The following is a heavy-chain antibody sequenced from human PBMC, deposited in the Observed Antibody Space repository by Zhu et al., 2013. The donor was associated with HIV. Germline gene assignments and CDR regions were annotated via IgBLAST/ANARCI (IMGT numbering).Heavy chain of an antibody. CDR2: IIPIFGTA. CDR3: ASGQLLYLGSSSWYVRGYGDSDYYGMDV. CDR1: GGTFSSYA. V-gene: IGHV1-69*01. Sequence: QVQLVQSGAEVKKPGSSVKVSCKASGGTFSSYAISWVRQAPGQGLEWMGGIIPIFGTANYAQKFQGRVTITADESTSTAYMELSSLRSEDTAVYYCASGQLLYLGSSSWYVRGYGDSDYYGMDVWGQGTTGHRLL. D-gene: IGHD6-13*01. J-gene: IGHJ6*02.